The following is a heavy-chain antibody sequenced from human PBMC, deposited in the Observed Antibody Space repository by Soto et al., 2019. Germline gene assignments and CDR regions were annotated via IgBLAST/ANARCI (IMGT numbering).Heavy chain of an antibody. D-gene: IGHD3-22*01. V-gene: IGHV1-8*01. J-gene: IGHJ2*01. CDR3: ARGASYYYDKHGDYRNWYFDL. Sequence: QAQLVQSGTEVKKPGASVKVSCQASGYTFTNYDIFWMRQATGEGLEWMGWMNPYSNNAGYAEKFQGRVTMTRDTSTSTAYMELSGLTSEDTAVYYYARGASYYYDKHGDYRNWYFDLWGRGTLLRVSS. CDR2: MNPYSNNA. CDR1: GYTFTNYD.